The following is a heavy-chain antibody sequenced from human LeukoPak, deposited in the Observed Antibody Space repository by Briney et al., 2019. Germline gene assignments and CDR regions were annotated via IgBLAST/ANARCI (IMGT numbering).Heavy chain of an antibody. CDR1: GFTFSSYE. Sequence: GGSLRLSCAASGFTFSSYEMNWVRQAPGEGLEWVSYISSSGSSLKYADSVKGRFTISRDNAKNSLYLQMDSLRAEDTAVYYCTTDHVGATVEFDSWGQGTLVTVSS. J-gene: IGHJ4*02. CDR3: TTDHVGATVEFDS. V-gene: IGHV3-48*03. CDR2: ISSSGSSL. D-gene: IGHD1-26*01.